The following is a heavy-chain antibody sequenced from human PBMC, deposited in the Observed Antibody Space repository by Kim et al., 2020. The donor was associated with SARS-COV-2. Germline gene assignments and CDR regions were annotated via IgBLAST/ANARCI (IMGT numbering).Heavy chain of an antibody. V-gene: IGHV3-23*01. J-gene: IGHJ1*01. CDR3: ARWAIVNWGRGSCEFYFEH. D-gene: IGHD2-15*01. Sequence: GRFTNSRDNSENTLYLQMNSLRAEDTAVYYCARWAIVNWGRGSCEFYFEHWGQGTLVTVSS.